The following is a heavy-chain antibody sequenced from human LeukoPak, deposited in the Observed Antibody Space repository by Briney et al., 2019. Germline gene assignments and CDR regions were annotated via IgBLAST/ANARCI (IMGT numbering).Heavy chain of an antibody. J-gene: IGHJ4*02. CDR3: ARGGPKVAVAGTGFDY. Sequence: PSQTLSLTCTVSGGSISSGGYYWSWIRQPPGKGLEWVGEINHSGSTNYNPSLKSRVTISVDTSKNQFSLKLSSVTAADTAVYYCARGGPKVAVAGTGFDYWGQGTLVTVSS. D-gene: IGHD6-19*01. CDR1: GGSISSGGYY. CDR2: INHSGST. V-gene: IGHV4-30-2*01.